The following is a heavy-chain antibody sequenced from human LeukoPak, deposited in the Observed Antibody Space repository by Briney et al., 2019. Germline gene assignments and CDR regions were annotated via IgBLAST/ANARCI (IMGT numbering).Heavy chain of an antibody. Sequence: SETLSLTCTVSGGSISSYYWSWIRQPAGKGQEWIGRIYTSGSTNYSPSLKSRVTMSVDTSKNQFSLKLSSVTAADTAVYYCARGEVVLELHAFDIWGQGTMVTVSS. CDR1: GGSISSYY. V-gene: IGHV4-4*07. CDR2: IYTSGST. CDR3: ARGEVVLELHAFDI. D-gene: IGHD1-7*01. J-gene: IGHJ3*02.